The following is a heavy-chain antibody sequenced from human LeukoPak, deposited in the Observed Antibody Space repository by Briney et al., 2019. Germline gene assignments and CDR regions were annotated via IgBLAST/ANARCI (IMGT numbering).Heavy chain of an antibody. CDR1: GYTFTDYY. V-gene: IGHV1-2*02. CDR3: ARANFLYCSSSTCLFDY. J-gene: IGHJ4*02. D-gene: IGHD2-2*01. Sequence: ASVEVSCKASGYTFTDYYMHWVRQAPGQGFEWMGWINPNDGDTNYAQKFQGRVTMTRDTSISTAHMEASRLRSDDTVVYYCARANFLYCSSSTCLFDYWGRGTLVTVSS. CDR2: INPNDGDT.